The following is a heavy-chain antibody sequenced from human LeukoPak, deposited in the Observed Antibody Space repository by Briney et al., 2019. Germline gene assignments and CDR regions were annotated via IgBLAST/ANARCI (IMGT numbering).Heavy chain of an antibody. V-gene: IGHV3-21*01. D-gene: IGHD5-12*01. Sequence: KTGGSLRLSXAASGFSFSSYGFNWVRQAPGKGLEWVSSIGPTGTDTYHADSVKGRFTISRDNAKNSLYLQMNSLRAEDTAVYYCAREPGYSSGLWGQGTLVTVSS. J-gene: IGHJ4*02. CDR1: GFSFSSYG. CDR2: IGPTGTDT. CDR3: AREPGYSSGL.